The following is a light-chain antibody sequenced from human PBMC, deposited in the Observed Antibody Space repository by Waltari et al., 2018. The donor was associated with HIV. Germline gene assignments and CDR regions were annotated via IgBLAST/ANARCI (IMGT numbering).Light chain of an antibody. CDR3: QVWDSSSVVV. Sequence: YVLTQPPSVSVAPGKTARITCGGNNIGNQNVHWYQQKPGQAPVLVIYYDSDRSSGIPERFSGSNSGNTATLTISRVEAGDEADYHCQVWDSSSVVVFGGGTKLTVL. CDR2: YDS. J-gene: IGLJ2*01. CDR1: NIGNQN. V-gene: IGLV3-21*01.